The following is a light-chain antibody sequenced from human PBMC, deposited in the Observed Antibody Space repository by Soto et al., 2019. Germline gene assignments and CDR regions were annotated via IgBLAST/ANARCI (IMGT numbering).Light chain of an antibody. V-gene: IGLV2-8*01. J-gene: IGLJ2*01. CDR1: SSDVGAYNF. CDR3: SSYGGSSHVI. CDR2: EVT. Sequence: QSALTQPPSASGSPGQSVTISCTGTSSDVGAYNFVSWYQQYPGKAPKLIISEVTKRPSGVPDRFSGSRSGNTASLTVSGLQAGDEADYYCSSYGGSSHVIFGGGTKVTVL.